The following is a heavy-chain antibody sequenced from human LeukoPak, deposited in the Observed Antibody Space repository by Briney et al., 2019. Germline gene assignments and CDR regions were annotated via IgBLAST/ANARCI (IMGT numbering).Heavy chain of an antibody. D-gene: IGHD6-19*01. Sequence: GRSLRLSCAASGFNFRGYEMNWVRRAPGKGLQWLAYISSSGSSTYYADSVQGQFTISRDNAKNSLYLHMNSLRVDDTAVYYCVGEMDSGWYPYWGPGTLVTVSS. CDR3: VGEMDSGWYPY. CDR1: GFNFRGYE. V-gene: IGHV3-48*03. J-gene: IGHJ4*02. CDR2: ISSSGSST.